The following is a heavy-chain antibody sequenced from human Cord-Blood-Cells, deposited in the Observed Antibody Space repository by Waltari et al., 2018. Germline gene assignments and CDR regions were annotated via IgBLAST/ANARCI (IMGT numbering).Heavy chain of an antibody. J-gene: IGHJ4*02. CDR3: GRSAYCSSTSCYVPT. D-gene: IGHD2-2*01. CDR2: INKSGST. Sequence: QVQLQQWGAGLLKPSETLSLTCAVYGGSFSGYYWSWIRQPPGKGLEWIGEINKSGSTNYNPSPKRRATISVDTSKNQFARKLRSVTAADTAVYYCGRSAYCSSTSCYVPTWGQGTLVTVSS. CDR1: GGSFSGYY. V-gene: IGHV4-34*01.